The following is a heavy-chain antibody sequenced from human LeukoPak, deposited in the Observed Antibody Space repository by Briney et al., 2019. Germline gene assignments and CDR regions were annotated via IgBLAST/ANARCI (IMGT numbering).Heavy chain of an antibody. CDR1: GYTFTGYY. J-gene: IGHJ4*02. D-gene: IGHD3-10*01. CDR2: INPNSGGT. V-gene: IGHV1-2*02. CDR3: ARDKLLWFGESTNFDY. Sequence: ASVKVSCKASGYTFTGYYMHWVRQAPGQGLEWVGWINPNSGGTNYAQKFQGRVTMTRDTSISTAYMELSRLRSDDTAVYYCARDKLLWFGESTNFDYWGQGTLVTVSS.